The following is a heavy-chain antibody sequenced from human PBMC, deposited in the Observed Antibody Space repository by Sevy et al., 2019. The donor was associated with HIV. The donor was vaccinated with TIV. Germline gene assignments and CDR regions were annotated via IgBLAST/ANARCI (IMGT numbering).Heavy chain of an antibody. V-gene: IGHV1-2*06. CDR3: ARVPSIAAAGFDY. D-gene: IGHD6-13*01. CDR1: GYTFTGYY. J-gene: IGHJ4*02. CDR2: INPNSGGT. Sequence: ASVKVSCKASGYTFTGYYMHWVRQAPRQGLEWMGRINPNSGGTNYAQKFQGRVTMTRDTSISTAYMELSRLRSDDTAVYYCARVPSIAAAGFDYWGQGTLVTVSS.